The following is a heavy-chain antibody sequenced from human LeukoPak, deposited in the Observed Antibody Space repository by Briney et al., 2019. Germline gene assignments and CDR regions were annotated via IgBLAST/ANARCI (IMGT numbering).Heavy chain of an antibody. CDR3: AREALYYYGSGSYYN. J-gene: IGHJ4*02. CDR1: GFTFSSYS. Sequence: GGSLRLSCAASGFTFSSYSMNWVRQAPGKGLEWVSYISSSSSTIYYADSVKGRFTISGDNAKNSLYLQMNSLRDEDTAVYYCAREALYYYGSGSYYNWGQGTLVTVSS. V-gene: IGHV3-48*02. CDR2: ISSSSSTI. D-gene: IGHD3-10*01.